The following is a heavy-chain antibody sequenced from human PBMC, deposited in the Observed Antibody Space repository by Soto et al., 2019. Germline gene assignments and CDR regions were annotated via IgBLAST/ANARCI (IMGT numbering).Heavy chain of an antibody. CDR2: IIPIFGTA. V-gene: IGHV1-69*06. J-gene: IGHJ1*01. CDR3: ARSESRTWIQPRFF. D-gene: IGHD5-18*01. CDR1: GGTFSSYA. Sequence: SVKVSCKASGGTFSSYAISWVRQAPGQGLEWMGGIIPIFGTANYAQKFQGRVTITADKSTSTAYMGLSSLRSEDTAVYYCARSESRTWIQPRFFWGPGTLGTVS.